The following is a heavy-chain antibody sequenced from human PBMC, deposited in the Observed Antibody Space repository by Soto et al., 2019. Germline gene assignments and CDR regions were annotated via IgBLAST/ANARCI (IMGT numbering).Heavy chain of an antibody. CDR1: GFTFSAAT. D-gene: IGHD2-2*01. CDR2: IRSKVPYAT. CDR3: TRRLEYSTNWYVDY. V-gene: IGHV3-73*02. Sequence: EVHLVESGGGLVQPGGSLKLSCAASGFTFSAATLHWVRQAPGKGLEWIGRIRSKVPYATVDAASVQGRFTISRDDSKNTAYLLVSSLIVEHTAVYYCTRRLEYSTNWYVDYWGQGTLVTVSS. J-gene: IGHJ4*02.